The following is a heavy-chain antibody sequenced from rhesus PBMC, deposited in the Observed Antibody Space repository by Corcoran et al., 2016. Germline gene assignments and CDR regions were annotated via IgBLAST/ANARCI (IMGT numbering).Heavy chain of an antibody. D-gene: IGHD3-3*01. V-gene: IGHV4-173*01. CDR3: AREGYNIWTGLDY. CDR1: GGSISSNY. CDR2: ISGSGGST. Sequence: QVQLQESGPGLVKPSETLSLTCAVSGGSISSNYWSWIRQPPGKGLGWIGRISGSGGSTDSNPPLKSRVTISTATSKNQFSLKLSSVTAADTAVYYCAREGYNIWTGLDYWGQGVLVTVSS. J-gene: IGHJ4*01.